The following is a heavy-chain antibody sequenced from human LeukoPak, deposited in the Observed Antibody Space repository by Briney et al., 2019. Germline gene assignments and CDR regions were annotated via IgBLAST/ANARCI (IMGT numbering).Heavy chain of an antibody. J-gene: IGHJ4*02. V-gene: IGHV1-8*01. D-gene: IGHD3-22*01. CDR3: ARGDYYDSSGYYSTQDY. Sequence: ASVKVSCKASGYTFTSYDINWVRQATGQGLEWMGWMNPNSGNTGYAQKFQGRVTMTRNTSISTAYMELSSLRSEDTAVYYCARGDYYDSSGYYSTQDYWGQGTLVTVSS. CDR1: GYTFTSYD. CDR2: MNPNSGNT.